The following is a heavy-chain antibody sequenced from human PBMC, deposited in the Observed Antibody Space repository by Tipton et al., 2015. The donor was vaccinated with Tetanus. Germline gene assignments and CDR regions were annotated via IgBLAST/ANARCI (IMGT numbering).Heavy chain of an antibody. V-gene: IGHV3-23*01. J-gene: IGHJ4*02. D-gene: IGHD4-17*01. Sequence: SLRLSCTASGFTFSIYAMSWVRQAPGKGPEWVSVVSGGGHNTFYADSVKGRFTISRDNSKDRLYLQLNSLRAEDTAVYYCAKDQGPDYGDQLEYWGQGILVTVSS. CDR1: GFTFSIYA. CDR2: VSGGGHNT. CDR3: AKDQGPDYGDQLEY.